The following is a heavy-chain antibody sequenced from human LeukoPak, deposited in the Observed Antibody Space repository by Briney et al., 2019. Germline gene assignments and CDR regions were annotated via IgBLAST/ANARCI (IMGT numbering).Heavy chain of an antibody. V-gene: IGHV4-61*02. Sequence: SQTLSLTCDVSGGFISSGTHYWTWIRQPVGKGLEWLGRIFTSGSPTYNSSLKSRLTISIDKSKNQFFLKLSSVTAADTAVYYCARSSQLRYHIQKIDYWGQGTLVTVSS. CDR1: GGFISSGTHY. J-gene: IGHJ4*02. CDR2: IFTSGSP. CDR3: ARSSQLRYHIQKIDY. D-gene: IGHD2-2*02.